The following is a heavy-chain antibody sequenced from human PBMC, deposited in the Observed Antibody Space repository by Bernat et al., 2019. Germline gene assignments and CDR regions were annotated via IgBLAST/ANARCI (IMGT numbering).Heavy chain of an antibody. J-gene: IGHJ4*02. CDR2: IYHSWRT. V-gene: IGHV4-30-2*01. CDR3: SGDYGSGSYRFDY. D-gene: IGHD3-10*01. Sequence: QLQLQESGSGLGQPSQTLALTWAVSGVAISSGDDLWSWIRQPPGKGVEWIGYIYHSWRTLYNPSRKSRVTISLDRANSQFPLKLMSVTAADTDVYYCSGDYGSGSYRFDYWGQGTLVTVSS. CDR1: GVAISSGDDL.